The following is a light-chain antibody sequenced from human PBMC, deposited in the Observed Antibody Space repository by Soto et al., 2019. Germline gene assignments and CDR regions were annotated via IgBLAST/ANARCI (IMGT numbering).Light chain of an antibody. CDR3: QQYNNWPPGT. J-gene: IGKJ2*01. Sequence: DIVMTQSPATLSVSPGERATLSCRASQSVSSNLAWYQQKPGQAPRLLIYDASTRATGIPARFSGGGSGTKFTLTISSLQAKDFAVYYCQQYNNWPPGTFGQGTKLEIK. CDR2: DAS. V-gene: IGKV3-15*01. CDR1: QSVSSN.